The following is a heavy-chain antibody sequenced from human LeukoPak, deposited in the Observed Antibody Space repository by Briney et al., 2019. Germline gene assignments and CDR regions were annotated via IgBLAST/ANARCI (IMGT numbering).Heavy chain of an antibody. CDR1: GFTFSSYA. V-gene: IGHV3-23*01. CDR3: AKDLPYYDSSAFDY. CDR2: ISGSGGST. Sequence: TGGSLRLSCAASGFTFSSYAMSWVRQAPGKGLEWVSAISGSGGSTYYADSVKGRFTISRDNSKNTLYLQMNSLRAEDTAVYFCAKDLPYYDSSAFDYWGQGTLVTVSS. D-gene: IGHD3-22*01. J-gene: IGHJ4*02.